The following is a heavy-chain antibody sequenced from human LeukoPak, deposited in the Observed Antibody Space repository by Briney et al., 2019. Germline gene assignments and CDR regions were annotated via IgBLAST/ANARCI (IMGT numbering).Heavy chain of an antibody. CDR1: GYTLTELS. D-gene: IGHD2-2*02. V-gene: IGHV1-24*01. J-gene: IGHJ5*02. Sequence: ASVKVSCKVSGYTLTELSMHWVRQAPGKGLEWMGGFDPEDGETIYAQKFQGRVTMTEDTSTDTAYMELSSLGSEDTAVYYCATHVVVPAAIGDWFDPWGQGTLVTVSS. CDR3: ATHVVVPAAIGDWFDP. CDR2: FDPEDGET.